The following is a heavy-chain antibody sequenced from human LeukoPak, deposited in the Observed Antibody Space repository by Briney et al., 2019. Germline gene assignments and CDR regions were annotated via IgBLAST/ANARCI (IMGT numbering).Heavy chain of an antibody. CDR3: AKDQTYYYDSSGYW. CDR2: ISYDGSNK. D-gene: IGHD3-22*01. J-gene: IGHJ4*02. CDR1: GFTLSSYG. Sequence: GGSLRLSCAASGFTLSSYGMHWVRQAPGKGLEWVAVISYDGSNKYYADSVKGRFTTSRDNSKNTLYLQMNSLRAEDTAVYYCAKDQTYYYDSSGYWWGQGTLVTVSS. V-gene: IGHV3-30*18.